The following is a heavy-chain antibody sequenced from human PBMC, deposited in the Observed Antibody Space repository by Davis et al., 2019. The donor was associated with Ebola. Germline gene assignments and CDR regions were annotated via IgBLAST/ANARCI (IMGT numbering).Heavy chain of an antibody. CDR1: GFTFSSYS. CDR2: ISSSSSYI. D-gene: IGHD6-25*01. J-gene: IGHJ3*02. V-gene: IGHV3-21*01. Sequence: PGGSLRLSCAASGFTFSSYSMNWVRQAPGKGLEWVSSISSSSSYIYYADSVKGRFTISRDNAKNSLYLQMNSLRDEDTAVYYCAREIPSKAAAFDIWGQGTMVTVSS. CDR3: AREIPSKAAAFDI.